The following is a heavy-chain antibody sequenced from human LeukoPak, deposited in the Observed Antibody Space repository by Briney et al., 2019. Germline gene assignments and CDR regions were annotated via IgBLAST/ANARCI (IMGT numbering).Heavy chain of an antibody. CDR1: GFTFSSYS. D-gene: IGHD2-21*01. J-gene: IGHJ4*02. CDR3: AKAPVTSCRGAYCYPFDS. V-gene: IGHV3-23*01. CDR2: TSSSDAGT. Sequence: GGSLRLSCAASGFTFSSYSMNWVRQTPGKGLEWVAATSSSDAGTYHADSVRGRFTISRDNSKNTLYLQMNSLRAEDAAVYFCAKAPVTSCRGAYCYPFDSWGQGTLVTVS.